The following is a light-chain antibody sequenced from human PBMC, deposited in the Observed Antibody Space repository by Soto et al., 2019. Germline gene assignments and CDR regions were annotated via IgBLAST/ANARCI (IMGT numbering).Light chain of an antibody. CDR3: QQANSFPT. CDR2: AAS. Sequence: DIQMTQSPSSVSASVGDRVTITCRASQGIGSWLAWYQQKPGKAPKLLIYAASSLRSGVPSRFSGSGSGTDFTLTIRSLQSEDFATYYCQQANSFPTFGGGTKVEIK. CDR1: QGIGSW. J-gene: IGKJ4*01. V-gene: IGKV1-12*01.